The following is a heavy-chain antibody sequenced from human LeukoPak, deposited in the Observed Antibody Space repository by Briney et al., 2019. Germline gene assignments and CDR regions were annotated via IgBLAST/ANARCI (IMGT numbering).Heavy chain of an antibody. Sequence: ASVKVSCKASGYTFTSYGISWVRQAPGHGLEWMGWISAYNGNTNYAQKLQGRVTMTTDTSTSTAYMELRSLRSDDTAVYYCARDRSYYYDSSGYPPSDYWGQGTLVTVSS. CDR1: GYTFTSYG. CDR3: ARDRSYYYDSSGYPPSDY. J-gene: IGHJ4*02. D-gene: IGHD3-22*01. V-gene: IGHV1-18*01. CDR2: ISAYNGNT.